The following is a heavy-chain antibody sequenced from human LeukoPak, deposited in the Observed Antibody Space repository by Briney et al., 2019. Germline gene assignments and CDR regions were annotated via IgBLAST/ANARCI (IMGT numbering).Heavy chain of an antibody. V-gene: IGHV4-59*01. J-gene: IGHJ3*02. CDR1: GGSISSYY. CDR2: IYYSGST. D-gene: IGHD1-26*01. CDR3: ARDSYSGSYFGAFDI. Sequence: SETLSLTCTVSGGSISSYYWSWIRQPPGKGLEWIGYIYYSGSTNYNPSLKSRVTISVDTSKNQFSLKLSSVTAADTAVYYCARDSYSGSYFGAFDIWGQGTMVTVSS.